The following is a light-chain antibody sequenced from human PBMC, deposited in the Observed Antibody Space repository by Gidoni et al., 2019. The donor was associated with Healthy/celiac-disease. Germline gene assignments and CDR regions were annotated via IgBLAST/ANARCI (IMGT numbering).Light chain of an antibody. J-gene: IGKJ1*01. Sequence: EMVLTQSPGTLSLSPGERATLSCRASQSVSSSYLAWYQPKPGPAPRLLIYCSSSRATGLPDRFRCRWSWTDFTLTISRLEPEDFAVYYCQQYGSSPQTFGQGTKVEIK. V-gene: IGKV3-20*01. CDR2: CSS. CDR3: QQYGSSPQT. CDR1: QSVSSSY.